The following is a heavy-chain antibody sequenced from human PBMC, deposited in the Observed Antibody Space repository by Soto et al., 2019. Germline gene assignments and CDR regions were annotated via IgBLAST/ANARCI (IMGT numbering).Heavy chain of an antibody. CDR1: RFTFSSYA. Sequence: PGGSLRLSCASSRFTFSSYAMSCFRQAPGKGLEWASAISGSGGSTYYADSVKGRFTISRDNSRNTLYLQMNSLRAEDTTVYYCAKDQYYDSSSSGWFDPWGQGTLVTVSS. CDR3: AKDQYYDSSSSGWFDP. D-gene: IGHD3-22*01. V-gene: IGHV3-23*01. J-gene: IGHJ5*02. CDR2: ISGSGGST.